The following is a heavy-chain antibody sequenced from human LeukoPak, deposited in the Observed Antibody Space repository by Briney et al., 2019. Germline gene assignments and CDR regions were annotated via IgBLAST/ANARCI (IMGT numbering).Heavy chain of an antibody. V-gene: IGHV4-34*01. CDR2: INHSGST. CDR3: ARHWTGYRQYYFDY. D-gene: IGHD3/OR15-3a*01. CDR1: GGSFSGYY. Sequence: SEALSLTCAVYGGSFSGYYWSWIRQPPGKGLEWSGEINHSGSTNYNPSLKSRVTISVDTSKNQFSLKLSSVTAADTAVYYCARHWTGYRQYYFDYWGQGTLVTVSS. J-gene: IGHJ4*02.